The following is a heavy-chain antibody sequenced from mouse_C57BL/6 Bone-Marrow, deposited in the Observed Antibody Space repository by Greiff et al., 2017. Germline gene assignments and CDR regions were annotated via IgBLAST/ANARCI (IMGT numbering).Heavy chain of an antibody. V-gene: IGHV1-69*01. CDR2: IDPSDSYT. CDR3: ARLSSLYYGSTNWYFDV. CDR1: GYTFTSYW. J-gene: IGHJ1*03. Sequence: QVQLKQPGAELVMPGASVKLSCKASGYTFTSYWMHWVKQRPGQGLEWIGEIDPSDSYTNYNQKFKGKSTLTVDKSSSTAYMQLSSLTSEDSAVYYCARLSSLYYGSTNWYFDVWGTGTTVTVSS. D-gene: IGHD1-1*01.